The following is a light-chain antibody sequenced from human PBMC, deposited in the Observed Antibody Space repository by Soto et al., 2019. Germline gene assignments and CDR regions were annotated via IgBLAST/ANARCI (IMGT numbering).Light chain of an antibody. Sequence: QSALTQPRSVSGSPGQSVTISCTGTSSDVGGYNYVSWYQQHPGKAPKLMIYDVSKRPSGVPDRFSGSKSGNTASLTISGLQAEDEADYYCCSYECSYTLYVFGTGTKLTVL. V-gene: IGLV2-11*01. CDR1: SSDVGGYNY. J-gene: IGLJ1*01. CDR2: DVS. CDR3: CSYECSYTLYV.